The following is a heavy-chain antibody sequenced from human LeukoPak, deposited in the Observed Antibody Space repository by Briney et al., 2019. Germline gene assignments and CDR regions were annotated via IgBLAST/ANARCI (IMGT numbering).Heavy chain of an antibody. V-gene: IGHV4-4*09. CDR1: GGSISSYY. CDR3: ARLSSGQHDDFDS. Sequence: SETLSLTCTVSGGSISSYYWSWIRQPPGKGLEWIGYIYTSGSTNYNPSLKSRVTISVDTSKNQFSLKLSSVTAADTAVYYCARLSSGQHDDFDSWGQGTMVTVSA. CDR2: IYTSGST. J-gene: IGHJ3*02. D-gene: IGHD6-13*01.